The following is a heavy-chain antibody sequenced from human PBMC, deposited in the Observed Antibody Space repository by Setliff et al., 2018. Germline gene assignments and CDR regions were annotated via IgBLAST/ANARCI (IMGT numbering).Heavy chain of an antibody. CDR3: ARYMDV. Sequence: GGSLRLSCEASGFTFSAYSMTWVRQAPGKGLEWVSSISNDATYIYYADSLKGRLTISRDNARKSLYLQMNSLRAEDTAVYYCARYMDVWGQGTTVTVSS. J-gene: IGHJ6*02. CDR2: ISNDATYI. CDR1: GFTFSAYS. V-gene: IGHV3-21*01.